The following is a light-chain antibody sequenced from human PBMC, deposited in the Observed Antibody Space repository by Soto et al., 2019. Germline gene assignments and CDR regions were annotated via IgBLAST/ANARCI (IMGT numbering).Light chain of an antibody. CDR1: QSVSSYY. V-gene: IGKV3-20*01. CDR3: QQYGSSPQT. J-gene: IGKJ1*01. CDR2: GAS. Sequence: IVMTQSPATLSVSLGERATLSCRASQSVSSYYLAWYQQKPGQAPRLLIYGASSRATGIPDRFSGSGSGTDFTLTISRLEPEDFAVYYCQQYGSSPQTFGQGTKVDIK.